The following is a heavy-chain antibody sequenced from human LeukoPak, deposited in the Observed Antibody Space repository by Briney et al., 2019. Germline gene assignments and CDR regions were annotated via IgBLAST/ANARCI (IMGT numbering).Heavy chain of an antibody. CDR3: ATMNIVVVPAAIGRVGAWFDP. V-gene: IGHV4-30-2*01. CDR1: GGSFSGYY. CDR2: IYHSGST. D-gene: IGHD2-2*01. Sequence: PSETLSLTCAVYGGSFSGYYWSWIRQPPGKGLEWIGYIYHSGSTYYNPSLKSRVTISVDRSKNQFSLKLSSVTAADTAVYYCATMNIVVVPAAIGRVGAWFDPWGQGTLVTVSS. J-gene: IGHJ5*02.